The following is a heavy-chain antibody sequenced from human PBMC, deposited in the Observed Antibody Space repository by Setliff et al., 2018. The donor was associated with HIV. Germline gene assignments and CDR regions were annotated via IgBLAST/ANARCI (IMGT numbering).Heavy chain of an antibody. V-gene: IGHV3-11*01. CDR2: ISGGGTIL. Sequence: PGGSLRLSCAASGFIFSEHYMSWIRQAPGKGLKWVSYISGGGTILHYADSVKGRFTISRDNAKNSLYLQMNSLRAEDTAVYYCARDSRPRSGFWVSDYYYYMDVWGKGTTVTVSS. CDR1: GFIFSEHY. J-gene: IGHJ6*03. CDR3: ARDSRPRSGFWVSDYYYYMDV. D-gene: IGHD3-3*01.